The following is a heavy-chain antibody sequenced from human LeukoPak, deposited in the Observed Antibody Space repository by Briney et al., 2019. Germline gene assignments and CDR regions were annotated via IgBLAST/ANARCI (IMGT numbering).Heavy chain of an antibody. CDR1: GGSISSSSYC. CDR3: ARDLAPIAVALWYFDL. V-gene: IGHV4-39*07. CDR2: IYYSGST. Sequence: SETLSLTCTVSGGSISSSSYCWGWIRQPPGKGLEWIGSIYYSGSTYYNPSLKSRVTISVDTSKNQFSLKLSSVTAADTAVYYCARDLAPIAVALWYFDLWGRGTLVTVSS. D-gene: IGHD6-19*01. J-gene: IGHJ2*01.